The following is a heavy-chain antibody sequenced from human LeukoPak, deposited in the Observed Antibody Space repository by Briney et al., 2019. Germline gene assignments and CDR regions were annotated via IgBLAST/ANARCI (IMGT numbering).Heavy chain of an antibody. J-gene: IGHJ4*02. Sequence: PSETLSLTCAVYGGSFSGYYWSSIRQPPGKGLEWIGEINHNGSTNYNPSLKSRVTISVDTSKNQFSLKLSSVTAADTAVYYCARGGRGIQLWKYFDYWGQGTLVTVSS. CDR2: INHNGST. CDR1: GGSFSGYY. CDR3: ARGGRGIQLWKYFDY. D-gene: IGHD5-18*01. V-gene: IGHV4-34*01.